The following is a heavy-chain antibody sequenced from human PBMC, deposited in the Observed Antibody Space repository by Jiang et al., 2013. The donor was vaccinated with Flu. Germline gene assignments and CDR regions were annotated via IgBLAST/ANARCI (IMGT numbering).Heavy chain of an antibody. CDR1: GFTVSGNY. J-gene: IGHJ4*02. Sequence: IQPGGSLRLSCAASGFTVSGNYMTWVRQAPGKGLEYISLVTSHGTTYYSDSVKGRFTFSSDNSKNMLYLQMNSLRVEDTAVYYCLRDLNYWGQGTLVTVSS. V-gene: IGHV3-53*01. CDR3: LRDLNY. D-gene: IGHD3-10*01. CDR2: VTSHGTT.